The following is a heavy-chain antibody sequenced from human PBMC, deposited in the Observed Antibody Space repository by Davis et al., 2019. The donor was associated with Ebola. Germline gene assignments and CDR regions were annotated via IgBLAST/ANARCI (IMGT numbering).Heavy chain of an antibody. CDR1: GYTFTSYG. J-gene: IGHJ5*02. D-gene: IGHD4-17*01. CDR2: ISAYNGNT. CDR3: ARGFRTTVTTFDP. Sequence: AASVKVSCKASGYTFTSYGISWVRQAPGQGLEWMGWISAYNGNTNYAQKLQGRITMTRDTSITTAYMELSSLTSEDTAVYYCARGFRTTVTTFDPWGQGTLVTVPS. V-gene: IGHV1-18*04.